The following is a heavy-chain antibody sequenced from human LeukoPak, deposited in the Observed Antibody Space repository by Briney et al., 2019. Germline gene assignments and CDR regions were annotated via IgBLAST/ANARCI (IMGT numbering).Heavy chain of an antibody. V-gene: IGHV3-7*01. D-gene: IGHD3-9*01. J-gene: IGHJ3*02. CDR2: IKQDGSEK. CDR1: GSTFSSYW. Sequence: GGSLRLSCAASGSTFSSYWMSWVRQAPGKGLEWVANIKQDGSEKYYVDSVKGRFTISRDNAKNSLYLQMNSLRAEDTAVYYCAREGRYFDWLPYDDAFDIWGQGTMVTVSS. CDR3: AREGRYFDWLPYDDAFDI.